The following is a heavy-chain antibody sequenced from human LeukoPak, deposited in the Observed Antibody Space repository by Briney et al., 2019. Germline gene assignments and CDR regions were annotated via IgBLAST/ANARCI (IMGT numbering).Heavy chain of an antibody. CDR2: ISGDGRTT. CDR3: AREKRSPGIAGADAFDA. D-gene: IGHD1-26*01. Sequence: GRSLRLSCAASEFSFSSYTMDWVRQAPGKGLEWVAVISGDGRTTFYADSLKGRFTISRDNSKNTLLLQMNSLRPEDTALYFCAREKRSPGIAGADAFDAWGQGTMVTVSS. V-gene: IGHV3-30*04. CDR1: EFSFSSYT. J-gene: IGHJ3*01.